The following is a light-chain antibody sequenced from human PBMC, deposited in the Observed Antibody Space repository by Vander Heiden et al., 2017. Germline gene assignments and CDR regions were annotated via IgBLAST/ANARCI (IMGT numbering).Light chain of an antibody. CDR1: QSISSY. J-gene: IGKJ1*01. V-gene: IGKV1-39*01. CDR3: QQSDSTPQT. CDR2: AAS. Sequence: DIQMTQSPSSLSAFVGDRVTITCRASQSISSYLNWYQQKPGKAPKLLMYAASSLQSGVPSRFSGSGSGTDFTLTISRLQPEDFATYYCQQSDSTPQTFGQGTKVXIK.